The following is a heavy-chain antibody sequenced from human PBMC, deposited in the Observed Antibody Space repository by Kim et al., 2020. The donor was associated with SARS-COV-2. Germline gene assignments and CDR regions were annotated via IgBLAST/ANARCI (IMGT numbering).Heavy chain of an antibody. V-gene: IGHV4-59*08. CDR2: IYYSGST. D-gene: IGHD5-18*01. CDR1: GGSISSYY. CDR3: ARSYSYGVYYFDY. J-gene: IGHJ4*02. Sequence: SETLSLTCTVSGGSISSYYWSWIRQPPGKGLEWIGYIYYSGSTNYNPSLKSRVTISVDTSKNQFSLKLSSVTAADTAVYYCARSYSYGVYYFDYWGQGTL.